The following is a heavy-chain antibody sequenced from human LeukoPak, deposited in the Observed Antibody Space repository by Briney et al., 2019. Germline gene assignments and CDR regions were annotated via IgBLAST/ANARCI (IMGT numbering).Heavy chain of an antibody. CDR2: INTHTGDT. CDR3: ARGPGGCSGGSCYHDY. D-gene: IGHD2-15*01. V-gene: IGHV1-18*01. J-gene: IGHJ4*02. CDR1: GYTFTTYD. Sequence: ASVKVSCKASGYTFTTYDISWVRQAPGQGPEWMEWINTHTGDTRYGQKVQGRVTMTTDTSTSTAYMELRSLESDDTAVYFCARGPGGCSGGSCYHDYWGQGTLVTVSS.